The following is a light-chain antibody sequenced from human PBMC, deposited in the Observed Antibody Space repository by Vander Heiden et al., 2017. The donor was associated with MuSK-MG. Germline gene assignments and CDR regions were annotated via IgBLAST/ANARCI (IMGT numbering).Light chain of an antibody. Sequence: DIQMTQSPSSLSASVGDRVTITCQASQDISNYLNWYPQKPGKAPKLLIYDASNLETGVPSRFSGSGSGTDFTFTISSLQPEDIATYYCQQYDNLPTTFPSEAKVGIK. CDR3: QQYDNLPTT. CDR1: QDISNY. V-gene: IGKV1-33*01. J-gene: IGKJ3*01. CDR2: DAS.